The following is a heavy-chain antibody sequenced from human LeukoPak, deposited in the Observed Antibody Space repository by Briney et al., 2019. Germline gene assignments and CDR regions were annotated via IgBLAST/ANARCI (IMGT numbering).Heavy chain of an antibody. Sequence: GGSLRLSCAASRFTFSNYAMSWVRQAPGKGLEWVSGISGSGGSTYYADSVKGRFTISRDNSKNTMYLQTNSLRAEDTAVYYCAKDLYGGSIYWYFGPWGRGTLVTVSS. CDR2: ISGSGGST. J-gene: IGHJ2*01. V-gene: IGHV3-23*01. CDR1: RFTFSNYA. CDR3: AKDLYGGSIYWYFGP. D-gene: IGHD4-23*01.